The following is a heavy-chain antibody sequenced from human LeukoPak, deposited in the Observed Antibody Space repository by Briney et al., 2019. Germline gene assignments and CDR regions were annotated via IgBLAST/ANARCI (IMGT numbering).Heavy chain of an antibody. D-gene: IGHD3-3*01. V-gene: IGHV3-23*01. CDR2: ISGSGGST. CDR3: AKDRTPPYYDFWSGYSTFDY. J-gene: IGHJ4*02. Sequence: GGSLRLSCAASGFTFSSYAMSWVRQAPGKGLEWVSAISGSGGSTYYADSVKGRFTNSRDNSKNTLYLQMNSLRAEDTAVYYCAKDRTPPYYDFWSGYSTFDYWGQGTLVTVSS. CDR1: GFTFSSYA.